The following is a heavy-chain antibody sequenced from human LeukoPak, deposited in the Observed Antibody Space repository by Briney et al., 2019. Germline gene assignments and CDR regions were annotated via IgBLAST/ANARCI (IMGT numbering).Heavy chain of an antibody. D-gene: IGHD5-12*01. J-gene: IGHJ4*02. V-gene: IGHV4-59*08. Sequence: SETPSLTCTVSGGSISNYYWTWIRQPPGKGLEWIGYIYYSGSTYYNPSLKSRVTISVDTSKNQFSLKLSSVTAADTAVYYCATISGTDHRGDWGQGTLVTVSS. CDR1: GGSISNYY. CDR3: ATISGTDHRGD. CDR2: IYYSGST.